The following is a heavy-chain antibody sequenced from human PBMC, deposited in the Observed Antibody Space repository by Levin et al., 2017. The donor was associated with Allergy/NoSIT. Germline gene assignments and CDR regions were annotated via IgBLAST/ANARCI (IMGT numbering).Heavy chain of an antibody. CDR1: GFSFSDYP. V-gene: IGHV3-30*15. J-gene: IGHJ4*02. CDR3: ARALSGSYFDY. CDR2: TSYDGSNK. Sequence: GESLRLSCAASGFSFSDYPMTWVRQGQGKGLEWVASTSYDGSNKNYADSVKGRFTISRDNSKDTLYLQMSSLRSEDTGVYYCARALSGSYFDYWGQGTLVTVSS. D-gene: IGHD3-10*01.